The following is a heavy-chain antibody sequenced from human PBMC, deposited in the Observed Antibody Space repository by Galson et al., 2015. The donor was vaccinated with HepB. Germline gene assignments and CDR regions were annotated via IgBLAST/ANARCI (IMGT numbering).Heavy chain of an antibody. V-gene: IGHV1-69*13. CDR2: IIPIFGTA. Sequence: SVKVSCKASGGTFSRYAISWVRQAPGQGLEWMGGIIPIFGTANYAQKFQGRVTITADESTSTAYMELSSLRSEDTAVYYCARGDYGDYVGGYYYYYYMDVWGKGTTVTVSS. CDR1: GGTFSRYA. CDR3: ARGDYGDYVGGYYYYYYMDV. J-gene: IGHJ6*03. D-gene: IGHD4-17*01.